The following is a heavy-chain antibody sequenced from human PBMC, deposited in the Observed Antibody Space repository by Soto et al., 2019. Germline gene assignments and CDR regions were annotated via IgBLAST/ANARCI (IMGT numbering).Heavy chain of an antibody. D-gene: IGHD3-3*02. V-gene: IGHV5-51*01. CDR1: GYSFSTYW. CDR2: IFPGGSDT. Sequence: EVQLVQSGAEVKKPGESLKISCTGSGYSFSTYWIGWVRQMPGKGLEWMGIIFPGGSDTRYSPSFQGHVTMSADRSINTADLQWSSLNASDTAMYYCARQGEMATIRTPDPFDIWGQGTMVIVSS. J-gene: IGHJ3*02. CDR3: ARQGEMATIRTPDPFDI.